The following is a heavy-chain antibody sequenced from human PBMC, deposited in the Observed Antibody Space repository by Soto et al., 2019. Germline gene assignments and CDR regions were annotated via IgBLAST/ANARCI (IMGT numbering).Heavy chain of an antibody. D-gene: IGHD3-9*01. J-gene: IGHJ4*02. CDR2: ISGDGVTT. CDR1: GFPFSSYW. V-gene: IGHV3-74*01. CDR3: AREYYGLLTGYYTDY. Sequence: DVQLVESGGDLVQRGGSLRLSCAASGFPFSSYWIHWVRHTPGKGLDWVARISGDGVTTYYADSVTGRFTVSRDNAKNTLSLQISGLRAEDTAVYYCAREYYGLLTGYYTDYWGQGTLVSVSS.